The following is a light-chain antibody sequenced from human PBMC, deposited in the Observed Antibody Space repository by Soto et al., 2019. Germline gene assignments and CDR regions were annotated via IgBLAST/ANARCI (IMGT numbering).Light chain of an antibody. V-gene: IGKV3-11*01. Sequence: EIVLTQSPATLSLSPGERDTLSCRASQSVTSFLAWYQQKPGQAPRLLISDASDRATGIPARFSGSGSGTDFTLTISSLESEDFAVYYCQQRSNWPWTFGQGTKVEI. J-gene: IGKJ1*01. CDR1: QSVTSF. CDR3: QQRSNWPWT. CDR2: DAS.